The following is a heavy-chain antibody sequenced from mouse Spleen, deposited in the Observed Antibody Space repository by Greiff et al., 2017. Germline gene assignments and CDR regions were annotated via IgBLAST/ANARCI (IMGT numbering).Heavy chain of an antibody. Sequence: EVKLQESGGGLVKPGGSLKLSCAASGFTFSDYGMHWVRQAPEKGLEWVAYISSGSSTIYYADTVKGRFTISRDNAKNTLFLQMTSLRSEDTAMYYCAREVRGYFDVWGAGTTVTVSS. CDR2: ISSGSSTI. CDR3: AREVRGYFDV. CDR1: GFTFSDYG. J-gene: IGHJ1*01. V-gene: IGHV5-17*01. D-gene: IGHD2-14*01.